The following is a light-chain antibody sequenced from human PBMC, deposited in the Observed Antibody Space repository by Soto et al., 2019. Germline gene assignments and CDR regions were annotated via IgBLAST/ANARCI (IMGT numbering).Light chain of an antibody. Sequence: DIQMTQSPSSLSASVGDRVTITCRASQSISSYLNWYQQKPGKAPKLLIYAASSLQSRVPSRFSGSGSGTDFTLTIXSLQPEDFATYYCQQSYSTPRTFGQGTKVEIK. J-gene: IGKJ1*01. CDR1: QSISSY. CDR2: AAS. V-gene: IGKV1-39*01. CDR3: QQSYSTPRT.